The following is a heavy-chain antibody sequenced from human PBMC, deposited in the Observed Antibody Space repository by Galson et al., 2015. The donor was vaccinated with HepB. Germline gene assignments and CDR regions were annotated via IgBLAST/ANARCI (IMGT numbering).Heavy chain of an antibody. CDR2: IKQDGSEK. Sequence: SLRLSCAASGFTFSSYWMSWVRQAPGKGLEWVANIKQDGSEKYYVDSVKGRFTISRDNAKNSLYLQMNSLRAEDTAVYYCAREAYYDILTGFDYWGQGTLVTVSS. V-gene: IGHV3-7*03. CDR3: AREAYYDILTGFDY. CDR1: GFTFSSYW. D-gene: IGHD3-9*01. J-gene: IGHJ4*02.